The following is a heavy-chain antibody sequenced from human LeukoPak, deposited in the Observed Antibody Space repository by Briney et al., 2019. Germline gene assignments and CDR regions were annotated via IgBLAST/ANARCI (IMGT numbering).Heavy chain of an antibody. CDR2: ISSSSSYI. V-gene: IGHV3-21*01. CDR3: ATTQSVLGYYFDY. J-gene: IGHJ4*02. Sequence: GGSLRLSCAASGFTFSSYSMNWVRQAPGKGLEWVSSISSSSSYIYYADSVKGRFTISRDNAKNSLYLQMNSLRAEDTAVYYCATTQSVLGYYFDYWGQGTLVTVSS. CDR1: GFTFSSYS.